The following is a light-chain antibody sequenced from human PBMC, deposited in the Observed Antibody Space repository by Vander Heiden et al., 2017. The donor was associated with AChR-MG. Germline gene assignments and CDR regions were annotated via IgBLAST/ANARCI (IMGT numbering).Light chain of an antibody. CDR1: KIGSTS. CDR3: QVWDSNSDHYV. CDR2: ENS. Sequence: YVLTQPPSVSVAPGKTARLTCGGDKIGSTSVHGYRQRSGQAPVLVVYENSDRPSWTPERISGSNSGNTATLTISRVEAGDEGDYYCQVWDSNSDHYVFGPRTKVTVL. J-gene: IGLJ1*01. V-gene: IGLV3-21*03.